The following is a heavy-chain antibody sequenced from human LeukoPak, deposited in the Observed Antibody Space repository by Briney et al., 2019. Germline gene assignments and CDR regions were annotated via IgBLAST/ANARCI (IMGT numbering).Heavy chain of an antibody. CDR1: EYTFTGHY. V-gene: IGHV1-2*02. CDR2: INPNSGGT. J-gene: IGHJ5*02. D-gene: IGHD1-26*01. CDR3: ARTTISGSYLDWFDP. Sequence: ASVKVSCKASEYTFTGHYMHWVRQAPGQGLEWMGWINPNSGGTNYAQKFQGRVTMTRDTSISTAYMELSRLRSDDTAVYYCARTTISGSYLDWFDPWGQGTLVTVSS.